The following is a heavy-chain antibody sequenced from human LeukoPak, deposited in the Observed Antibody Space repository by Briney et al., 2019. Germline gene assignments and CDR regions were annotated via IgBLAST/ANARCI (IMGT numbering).Heavy chain of an antibody. CDR2: IRYDGSNK. Sequence: GGSLRLSCAASGFTFSSYGMHWVRQAPGKGLEWVAFIRYDGSNKYYADSVKGRFTISRDNSKNTPYLQMNSLRAEDTAVYYCAKDRRAAKNWFDPWGQGTLVTVSS. V-gene: IGHV3-30*02. CDR1: GFTFSSYG. J-gene: IGHJ5*02. D-gene: IGHD6-13*01. CDR3: AKDRRAAKNWFDP.